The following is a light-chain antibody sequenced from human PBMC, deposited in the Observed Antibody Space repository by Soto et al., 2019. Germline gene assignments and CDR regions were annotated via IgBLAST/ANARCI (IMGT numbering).Light chain of an antibody. V-gene: IGKV2D-29*02. CDR1: QSRLQVTGESF. Sequence: DVVMSQTPLSLSVAPGQPASISCKSSQSRLQVTGESFLFWYLQKPGQSPQLLIYEVSTRVSGVPDRFSGSGSGTDFTLDISRVETDDVGIYYCMQSTQLPPTFGQGTRLEI. CDR3: MQSTQLPPT. CDR2: EVS. J-gene: IGKJ5*01.